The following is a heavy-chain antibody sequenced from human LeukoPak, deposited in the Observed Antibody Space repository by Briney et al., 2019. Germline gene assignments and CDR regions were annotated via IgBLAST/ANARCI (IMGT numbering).Heavy chain of an antibody. V-gene: IGHV5-10-1*01. J-gene: IGHJ4*02. CDR1: GYSFTSYW. Sequence: GESLRVSCKGSGYSFTSYWISWVRQMPGKGLEWMGRIDPSDSYTNYSPSFQGHVTISADKSISTAYLQWSSLKASNTAMYYCARYTTGDFDYWGQGTLVTVSS. CDR3: ARYTTGDFDY. D-gene: IGHD1-1*01. CDR2: IDPSDSYT.